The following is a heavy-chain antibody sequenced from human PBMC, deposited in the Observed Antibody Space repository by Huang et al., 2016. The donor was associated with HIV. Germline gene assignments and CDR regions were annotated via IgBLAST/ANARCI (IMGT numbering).Heavy chain of an antibody. Sequence: QVQLVQSGAEVTKPGASVKVSCKASGSTFTGYYMHWVRQAPGQGLECMEWNNPNRGGTNYAQKYQGSGSMTRDTSISTAYMELGRLRSDDTAVYYCTRSFLEWLAGAFDIWGQGTMVTVSS. J-gene: IGHJ3*02. CDR2: NNPNRGGT. V-gene: IGHV1-2*02. CDR3: TRSFLEWLAGAFDI. D-gene: IGHD3-3*02. CDR1: GSTFTGYY.